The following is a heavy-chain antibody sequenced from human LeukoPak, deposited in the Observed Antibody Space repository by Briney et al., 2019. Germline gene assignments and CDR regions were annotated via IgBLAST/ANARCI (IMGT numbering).Heavy chain of an antibody. CDR3: AKSLAPIVVVPAAIRYYYGMDV. Sequence: GGSLRLSCAASGFTFSDYYMSWIRQAPGKGLEWVSYISSGGITIYYADSVKGRFTISRDNSKNTLYLQMNSLRAEDTAVYYCAKSLAPIVVVPAAIRYYYGMDVWGQGTTVTVSS. CDR1: GFTFSDYY. CDR2: ISSGGITI. V-gene: IGHV3-11*04. D-gene: IGHD2-2*01. J-gene: IGHJ6*02.